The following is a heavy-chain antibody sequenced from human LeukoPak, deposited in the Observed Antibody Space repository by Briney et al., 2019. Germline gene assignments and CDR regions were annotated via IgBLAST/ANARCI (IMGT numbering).Heavy chain of an antibody. CDR1: GFTFDDYA. CDR3: AKDNNSGYGSHFDY. D-gene: IGHD5-12*01. J-gene: IGHJ4*02. CDR2: ISWNSGSI. V-gene: IGHV3-9*01. Sequence: GGSLRLSCAASGFTFDDYAMHWVRQAPGKGLEWVSGISWNSGSIGYADSVKGRYTISRDNAKNSLYLQMNSLRAEDTALYYCAKDNNSGYGSHFDYWGQGTLVTVSS.